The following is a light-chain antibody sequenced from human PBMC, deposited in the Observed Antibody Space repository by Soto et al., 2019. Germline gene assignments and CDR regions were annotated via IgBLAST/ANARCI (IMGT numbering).Light chain of an antibody. CDR3: SSYTSINSLDVV. J-gene: IGLJ2*01. CDR1: SSDVGGYNY. V-gene: IGLV2-14*03. Sequence: QSALTQPASVSGSPGQSITISCTGDSSDVGGYNYVSWYQQHPGKAPKVIIYEVSNRPSGVSYRFSGSKSGNTASLTISGLQAEDEADYYCSSYTSINSLDVVFGGGTQLTVL. CDR2: EVS.